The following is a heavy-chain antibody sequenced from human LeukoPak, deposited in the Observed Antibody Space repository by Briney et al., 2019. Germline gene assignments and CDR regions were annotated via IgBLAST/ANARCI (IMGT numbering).Heavy chain of an antibody. V-gene: IGHV4-59*01. D-gene: IGHD6-13*01. CDR1: GGSISSYY. Sequence: SETLSLTCTVSGGSISSYYWSWIRQPPGKGLEWIGYIYYSGSTNYNPSLKSRVTISVDTSKNQFSLKLSSVTAADTAVCYCARTLGYSKGKNWFDPWGQGTLVTVSS. CDR2: IYYSGST. J-gene: IGHJ5*02. CDR3: ARTLGYSKGKNWFDP.